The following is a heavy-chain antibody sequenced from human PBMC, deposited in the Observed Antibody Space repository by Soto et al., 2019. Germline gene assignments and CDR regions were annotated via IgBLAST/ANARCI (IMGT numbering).Heavy chain of an antibody. CDR2: ISSSSSYI. V-gene: IGHV3-21*01. D-gene: IGHD6-19*01. Sequence: GGSLRLSCAASGFTFSSYSMNWVRQAPGKGLEWVSSISSSSSYIYYADSVKGRFTISRDNAKNSLYLQMNSLRAEDTAVYYCARVHSSGWSSLNFPFDYWGQGTLVTVSS. CDR1: GFTFSSYS. CDR3: ARVHSSGWSSLNFPFDY. J-gene: IGHJ4*02.